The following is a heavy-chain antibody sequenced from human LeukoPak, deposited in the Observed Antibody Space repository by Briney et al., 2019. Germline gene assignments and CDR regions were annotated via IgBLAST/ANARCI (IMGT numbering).Heavy chain of an antibody. CDR3: ARGAAGTYYFDY. V-gene: IGHV1-2*02. CDR1: GYTFTGYY. J-gene: IGHJ4*02. D-gene: IGHD6-13*01. CDR2: INPNSGGT. Sequence: ASVKVSCKASGYTFTGYYMHWVRQAPGQGLEWMGWINPNSGGTNYAQKFQGRVTMTRDTSISTVYMELSRLRSDDTAVYYCARGAAGTYYFDYWGQGTLVTVSS.